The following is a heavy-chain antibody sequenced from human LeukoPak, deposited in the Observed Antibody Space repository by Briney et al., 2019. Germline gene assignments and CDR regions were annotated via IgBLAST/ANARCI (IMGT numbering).Heavy chain of an antibody. J-gene: IGHJ4*02. Sequence: ASVKVSCKASGYTFTRYGISWVRQAPGQGLERMGWISTYNGKTNYAERLQGRVTMTTDTSTSTAYMELRSLRSDDTAIYYCGRDYDSGTYYTFYWGQGTLVTVSS. D-gene: IGHD3-10*01. CDR1: GYTFTRYG. V-gene: IGHV1-18*01. CDR3: GRDYDSGTYYTFY. CDR2: ISTYNGKT.